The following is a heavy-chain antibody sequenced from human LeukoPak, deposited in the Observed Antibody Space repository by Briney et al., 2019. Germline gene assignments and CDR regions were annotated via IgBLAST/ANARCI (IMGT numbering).Heavy chain of an antibody. CDR3: AKHPQLLWFGEISEPPYYFDY. Sequence: PGGSLRLSCAASGFTFSNYALSWVRQAPGKGLEWVSAISGSGGSTYYADSVKGRFTISRDNSKNTLYLQMNSLRAEDTAVYYCAKHPQLLWFGEISEPPYYFDYWGQGTLVTVSS. D-gene: IGHD3-10*01. J-gene: IGHJ4*02. CDR1: GFTFSNYA. V-gene: IGHV3-23*01. CDR2: ISGSGGST.